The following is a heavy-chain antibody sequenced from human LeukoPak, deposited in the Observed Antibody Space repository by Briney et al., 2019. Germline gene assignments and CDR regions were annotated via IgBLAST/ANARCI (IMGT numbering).Heavy chain of an antibody. CDR3: ARAGVAGTWVHFDY. J-gene: IGHJ4*02. D-gene: IGHD6-19*01. V-gene: IGHV3-48*02. Sequence: GGSLRLSCAASGFTFSTYRMTWVRQAPGKGLEWVSYISSSSSTIYYAESVKGRFTISRDNAKNSLYLQMNSLRDEDTAVYYCARAGVAGTWVHFDYWGQGTLVTVSS. CDR1: GFTFSTYR. CDR2: ISSSSSTI.